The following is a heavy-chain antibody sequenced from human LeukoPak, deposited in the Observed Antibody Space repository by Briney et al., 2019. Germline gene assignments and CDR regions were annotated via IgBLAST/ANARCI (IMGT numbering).Heavy chain of an antibody. CDR1: GFTFSSYN. CDR3: ARSGSYRLDY. J-gene: IGHJ4*02. V-gene: IGHV3-48*01. D-gene: IGHD1-26*01. Sequence: GGSLRLSCAASGFTFSSYNMNWVRQAPGKGLEWVSYISSSNSTIYYADSVKGRFTISRDNAKNSLYLQMNSLRAEDTAVYYCARSGSYRLDYWGQGTLVTVSS. CDR2: ISSSNSTI.